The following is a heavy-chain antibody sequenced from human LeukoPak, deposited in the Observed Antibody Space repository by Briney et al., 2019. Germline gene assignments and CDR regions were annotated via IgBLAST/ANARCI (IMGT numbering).Heavy chain of an antibody. CDR2: ITGSGGST. CDR3: AKSGVESRDYYDSSGYSYFDY. D-gene: IGHD3-22*01. J-gene: IGHJ4*02. V-gene: IGHV3-23*01. Sequence: GGSLRLSCAASGFTFSSYAMSWVRQAPGKGLEWVSAITGSGGSTYYADSVKGRFTISRDNSKNTLYLQMNSLRAEDTAVYYCAKSGVESRDYYDSSGYSYFDYWGQGTLVTVSS. CDR1: GFTFSSYA.